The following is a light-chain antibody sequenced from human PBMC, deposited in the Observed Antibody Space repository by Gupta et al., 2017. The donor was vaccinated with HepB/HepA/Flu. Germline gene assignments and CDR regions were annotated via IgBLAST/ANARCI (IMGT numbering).Light chain of an antibody. CDR1: QSVRSY. CDR3: QHRNSWPLT. J-gene: IGKJ4*01. Sequence: EVALTQSPATLSLSPGERATLSCRASQSVRSYLAWNQQKPGQAPRLLIYDTSNRATGIPARFSGSGSGTDFTLTISSLEPEDFAVYYCQHRNSWPLTFGRGTKVDIK. V-gene: IGKV3-11*01. CDR2: DTS.